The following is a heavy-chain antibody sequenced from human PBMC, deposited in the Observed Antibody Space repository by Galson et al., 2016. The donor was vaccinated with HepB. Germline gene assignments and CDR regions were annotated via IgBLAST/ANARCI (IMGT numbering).Heavy chain of an antibody. CDR1: GFTFSDNM. J-gene: IGHJ6*03. CDR3: AKSSGPSYHHYYMDV. D-gene: IGHD3-22*01. Sequence: SLRLSCAASGFTFSDNMMNWVRQAPGKGLEWVSGINNNGDSRVYAGSVKGRFTISRDNSKNTLSLQMNSLRVEDTDVYYCAKSSGPSYHHYYMDVWGKGTTVTVSS. CDR2: INNNGDSR. V-gene: IGHV3-23*01.